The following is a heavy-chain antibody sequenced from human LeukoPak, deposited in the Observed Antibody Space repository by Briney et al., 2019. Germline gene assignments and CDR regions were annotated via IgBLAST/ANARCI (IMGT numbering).Heavy chain of an antibody. CDR3: ARDPLGGYYFDY. CDR2: FGSSSSYI. V-gene: IGHV3-21*01. J-gene: IGHJ4*02. CDR1: GFTFSSYA. Sequence: GGSLRLSCAASGFTFSSYAMSWVRQTPGKGLEWVAYFGSSSSYIYYADSVKGRFTISRDNAKNSLYLQMNNLRVEDTAVYYCARDPLGGYYFDYWGQGTLVTVSS. D-gene: IGHD3-16*01.